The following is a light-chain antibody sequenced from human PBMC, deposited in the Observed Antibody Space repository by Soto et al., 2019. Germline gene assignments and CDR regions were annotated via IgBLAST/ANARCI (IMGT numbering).Light chain of an antibody. V-gene: IGLV4-69*01. J-gene: IGLJ2*01. CDR3: QTWGTGIVL. CDR1: SGHSRYA. CDR2: LNSDGSP. Sequence: QPVLPQSPSASASLGASVKLTCTLSSGHSRYAIAWHQQQPEKGPRYLMKLNSDGSPSKGDGIPDRFSGSSSGAERYLTISSLQSEDEADYYCQTWGTGIVLFGGGTKVTVL.